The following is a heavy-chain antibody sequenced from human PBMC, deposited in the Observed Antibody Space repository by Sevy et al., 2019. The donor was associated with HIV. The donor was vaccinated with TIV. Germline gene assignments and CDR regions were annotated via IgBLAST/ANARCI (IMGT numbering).Heavy chain of an antibody. Sequence: GGSLRLSCAASGFSFGDYYMTWIRQAPGKGLEWVSYISPTSANIYYADSVKCRFTISRDNAKNSLFLQMNSLRAEDTALYYCARGVYYDSSGYCLWWGQGTLVTVSS. J-gene: IGHJ1*01. CDR2: ISPTSANI. D-gene: IGHD3-22*01. CDR3: ARGVYYDSSGYCLW. V-gene: IGHV3-11*01. CDR1: GFSFGDYY.